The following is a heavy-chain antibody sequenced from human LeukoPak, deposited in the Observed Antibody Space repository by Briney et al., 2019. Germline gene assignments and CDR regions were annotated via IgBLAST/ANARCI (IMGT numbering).Heavy chain of an antibody. D-gene: IGHD2-2*03. CDR3: ARVDIVVVPVTYYYGMDV. Sequence: PGGSLRLSCAASGFTFSSYWMSWVRQAPGKGLEGVANINQDGSEKYYVEPVKGRFTISRDNAKNSLYLQMNSLRAEDTAVYYCARVDIVVVPVTYYYGMDVWGQGTTVTVSS. CDR1: GFTFSSYW. CDR2: INQDGSEK. V-gene: IGHV3-7*01. J-gene: IGHJ6*02.